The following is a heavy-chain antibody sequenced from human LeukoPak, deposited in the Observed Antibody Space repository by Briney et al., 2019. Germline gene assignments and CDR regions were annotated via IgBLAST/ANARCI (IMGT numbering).Heavy chain of an antibody. CDR1: GFSISGYY. CDR2: IYYTGST. CDR3: SREYSSSSGRRAFDI. Sequence: AGSLSLTCAVSGFSISGYYRSWVRQPPGKGLEWVGYIYYTGSTNYNPSLKRRLTISIDTSENQSSLKLSSVTAADTAVYYCSREYSSSSGRRAFDIWGQGTMVTVSS. D-gene: IGHD6-6*01. J-gene: IGHJ3*02. V-gene: IGHV4-59*08.